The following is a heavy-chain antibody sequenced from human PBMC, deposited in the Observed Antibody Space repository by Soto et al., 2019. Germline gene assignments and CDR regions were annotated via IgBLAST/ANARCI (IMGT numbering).Heavy chain of an antibody. V-gene: IGHV4-34*01. CDR3: ERGGSSDWQDALEI. J-gene: IGHJ3*02. Sequence: KSSETLCLTSAVYAGSFSHYYWNLIRQSPRKGLEWSGQIKNSGSSNYNPCVRCRVSISVDMWKSQFSLRLSYVTAAHKAVYYCERGGSSDWQDALEIWGQGTM. D-gene: IGHD6-19*01. CDR2: IKNSGSS. CDR1: AGSFSHYY.